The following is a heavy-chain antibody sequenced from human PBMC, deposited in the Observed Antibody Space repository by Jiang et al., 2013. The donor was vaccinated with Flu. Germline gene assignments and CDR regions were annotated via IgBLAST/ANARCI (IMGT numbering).Heavy chain of an antibody. CDR2: IYYSGST. D-gene: IGHD2-8*02. CDR3: ARVPRTGGAKFYFDY. J-gene: IGHJ4*02. CDR1: GGSISNSTYY. Sequence: GSGLVKPSETLSLTCTVSGGSISNSTYYWGWIRQPPGKGLEWIGSIYYSGSTYYNPSLKGRVTMSVDTSKTQFSLKLTSVTAADTALYYCARVPRTGGAKFYFDYWGQGTLVTVSS. V-gene: IGHV4-39*07.